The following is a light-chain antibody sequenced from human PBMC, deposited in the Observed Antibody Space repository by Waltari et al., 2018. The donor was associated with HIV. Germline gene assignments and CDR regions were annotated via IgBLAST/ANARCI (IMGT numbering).Light chain of an antibody. Sequence: QSALTQPASVSGSPGQSITISCTGTSSDVGGYNLVSWYQQHPGKAPKLMIYEVSKRPSGFSNRFSCSKSGNTASLTISWLQAEDEADYYCCAYAGSTTYVIFGGGTKLTVL. J-gene: IGLJ2*01. CDR3: CAYAGSTTYVI. CDR1: SSDVGGYNL. V-gene: IGLV2-23*02. CDR2: EVS.